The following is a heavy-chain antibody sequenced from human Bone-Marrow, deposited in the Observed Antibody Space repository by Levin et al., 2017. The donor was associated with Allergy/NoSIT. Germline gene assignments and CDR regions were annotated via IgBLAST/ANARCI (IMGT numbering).Heavy chain of an antibody. CDR1: GFTFSNYD. D-gene: IGHD6-19*01. V-gene: IGHV3-13*04. J-gene: IGHJ4*02. Sequence: GESLKISCTASGFTFSNYDMHWVRQGTGKGVEWVANIGVSGYTYYPDSVKGRFTVSRENAKNSLYLQMNSLTAGDTAVYYCAREGGVTGTLDYWGQGTLVTVSS. CDR3: AREGGVTGTLDY. CDR2: IGVSGYT.